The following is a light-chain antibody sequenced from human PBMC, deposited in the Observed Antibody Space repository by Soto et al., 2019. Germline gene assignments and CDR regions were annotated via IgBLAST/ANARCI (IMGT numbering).Light chain of an antibody. V-gene: IGKV3-11*01. J-gene: IGKJ1*01. Sequence: EIVLTQSPATLSLSPGERATLSCRASQSVSSYLAWYQQKPGQAPRLLIYDASNRATDIPARFSGSGSGTVFTLTISSLEPEDFAVYYCQQRSNWRGTFGQGTKVEIK. CDR2: DAS. CDR1: QSVSSY. CDR3: QQRSNWRGT.